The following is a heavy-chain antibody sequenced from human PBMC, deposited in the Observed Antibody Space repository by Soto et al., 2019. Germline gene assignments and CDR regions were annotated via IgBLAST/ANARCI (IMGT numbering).Heavy chain of an antibody. D-gene: IGHD3-3*01. Sequence: PSETLSLTCTVSGGSISSSSYFWGWIRQPPGKGLEWIGSVYYSGSTYYNPSLKSRVTISVDTSKNQFSLKLSSVTAADTAVYYCARPTLVGVVIDAFNIWGQGTMVTVSS. V-gene: IGHV4-39*01. CDR3: ARPTLVGVVIDAFNI. CDR1: GGSISSSSYF. CDR2: VYYSGST. J-gene: IGHJ3*02.